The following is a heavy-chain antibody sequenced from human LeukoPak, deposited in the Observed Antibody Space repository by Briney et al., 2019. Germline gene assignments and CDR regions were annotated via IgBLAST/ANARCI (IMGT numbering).Heavy chain of an antibody. Sequence: PGVSLRLSCAASGFTFSDCALNWVRQAPGKGLEWVSFITTSGGASYYADSVKGRFTVSRDNSKNTLFLQMSGLRAEDTAVYYCAKGTAVTTFFDSWGQGALVAVSS. CDR3: AKGTAVTTFFDS. CDR2: ITTSGGAS. CDR1: GFTFSDCA. J-gene: IGHJ4*02. D-gene: IGHD4-17*01. V-gene: IGHV3-23*01.